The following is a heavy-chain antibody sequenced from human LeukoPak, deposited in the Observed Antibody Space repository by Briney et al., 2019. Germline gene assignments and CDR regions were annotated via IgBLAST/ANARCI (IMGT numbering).Heavy chain of an antibody. Sequence: ASVKVSCKAFGGTFSSYAISWVRQAPGQGLEWMGGIIPIFGTANYAQKFQGRVTITTDESTSTAYMELSSLRSEDTAVYYCARGGRRIVVVPAAKNSFDYWGQGTLVTVSS. V-gene: IGHV1-69*05. J-gene: IGHJ4*02. CDR1: GGTFSSYA. D-gene: IGHD2-2*01. CDR2: IIPIFGTA. CDR3: ARGGRRIVVVPAAKNSFDY.